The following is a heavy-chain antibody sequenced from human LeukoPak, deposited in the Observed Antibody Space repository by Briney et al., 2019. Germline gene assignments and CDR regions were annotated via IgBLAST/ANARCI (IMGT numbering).Heavy chain of an antibody. J-gene: IGHJ3*02. CDR1: GFSFTNSA. CDR3: AAGYIGGAMVTNAFDI. Sequence: GTSVTVSCKASGFSFTNSAVQWVRQARGQGLEWIGWIVVGSGNTIYVQKFQERVTITRDMSTSTAYMELSSLRSEDTAVYYCAAGYIGGAMVTNAFDIWGQGTMVTVSS. D-gene: IGHD5-18*01. CDR2: IVVGSGNT. V-gene: IGHV1-58*01.